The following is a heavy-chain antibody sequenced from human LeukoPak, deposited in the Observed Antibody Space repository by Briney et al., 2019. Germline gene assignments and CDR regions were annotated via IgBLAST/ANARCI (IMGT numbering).Heavy chain of an antibody. CDR1: GGSISSSSYY. V-gene: IGHV4-31*03. CDR3: ARDDIAASGTGGYFDY. D-gene: IGHD6-13*01. CDR2: IYYSGST. J-gene: IGHJ4*02. Sequence: PSETLSLTCTVSGGSISSSSYYWGWIRQHPGKGLEWIGYIYYSGSTYYNPSLKSRVTISVDTSKNQFSLKLSSVTAADTAVYYCARDDIAASGTGGYFDYWGQGTLVTVSS.